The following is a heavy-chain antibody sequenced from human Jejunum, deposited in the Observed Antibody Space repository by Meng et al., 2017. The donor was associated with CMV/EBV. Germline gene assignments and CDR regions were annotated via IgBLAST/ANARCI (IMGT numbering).Heavy chain of an antibody. CDR2: IKGDGSDI. CDR1: GVTFSGSW. Sequence: EVQLVDSGGGFVQLGGFLRLSCAASGVTFSGSWIDWVRQAQGKGLVGISRIKGDGSDISYADSVKGRFTISRDNAKNTLYLQMNSLRAADTAVYYCAREVGAQDYCGQGTLSSVSS. V-gene: IGHV3-74*01. D-gene: IGHD6-6*01. CDR3: AREVGAQDY. J-gene: IGHJ4*02.